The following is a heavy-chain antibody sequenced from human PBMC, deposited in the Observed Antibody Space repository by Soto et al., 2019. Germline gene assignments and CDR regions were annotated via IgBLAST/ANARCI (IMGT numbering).Heavy chain of an antibody. V-gene: IGHV5-10-1*01. CDR3: ARRAAAGTGWPYYYYGMDV. J-gene: IGHJ6*02. D-gene: IGHD6-13*01. CDR1: GSSFPSSW. Sequence: GESLKTSCKGPGSSFPSSWISWVRRMPGKGLGWMGRIDPSDSYTNYSPSFQGHVTISADKSISTAYLQWSSLKASDTAMYYCARRAAAGTGWPYYYYGMDVWGQGTTVTVSS. CDR2: IDPSDSYT.